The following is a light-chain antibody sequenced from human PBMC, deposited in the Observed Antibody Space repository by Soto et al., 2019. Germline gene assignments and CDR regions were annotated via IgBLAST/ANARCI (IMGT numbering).Light chain of an antibody. CDR1: QSISSNF. J-gene: IGKJ1*01. CDR3: QQYGNSRGT. Sequence: SPGTLSLSPGEGATLSCRASQSISSNFLAWYQQKRGQAPRLLIHGASNRATGIPDRFSGSGSGTDFTLTISSLEPEDFAVYYCQQYGNSRGTFGQGTKVDI. V-gene: IGKV3-20*01. CDR2: GAS.